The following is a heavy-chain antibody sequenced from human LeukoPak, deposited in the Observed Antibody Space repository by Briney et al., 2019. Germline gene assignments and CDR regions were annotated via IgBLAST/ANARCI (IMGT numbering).Heavy chain of an antibody. CDR3: ARHFYGSGSYYIDY. CDR1: GGSISSYY. V-gene: IGHV4-59*08. D-gene: IGHD3-10*01. J-gene: IGHJ4*02. Sequence: KTSETLSLTCTVSGGSISSYYWSWIRQPPGKGLEWIGYIYYSGSTNYNPSLKSRVTISVDTSKNQFSLKLSSVTAADTAVYYCARHFYGSGSYYIDYWGQGTLVTVSP. CDR2: IYYSGST.